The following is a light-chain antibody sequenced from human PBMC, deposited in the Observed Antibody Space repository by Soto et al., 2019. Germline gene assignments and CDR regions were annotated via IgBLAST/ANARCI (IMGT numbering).Light chain of an antibody. CDR2: DVN. J-gene: IGLJ2*01. CDR1: SSDVGGYNY. V-gene: IGLV2-14*03. CDR3: ASFTRSVTVV. Sequence: QSALTQPASVSGSPGQSITISCAGTSSDVGGYNYVSWYQQHPGKVTRLIISDVNKRPSGVSDRFSGSKSGNTASLTISRLQADDDADYYCASFTRSVTVVFGGGTKLTVL.